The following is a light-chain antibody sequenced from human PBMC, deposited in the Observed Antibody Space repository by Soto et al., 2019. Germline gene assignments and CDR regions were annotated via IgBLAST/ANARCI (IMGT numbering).Light chain of an antibody. Sequence: QSALTQPPSASGSPGQSVTISCTGTSSDIGAYNYVSWYRQYPDKAPKLLVYQVTQRPSGVPDRFSGSKSGNTAALTVSGLQAEDEAVYYCSSYAGSLVVLGGGTKLTVL. CDR2: QVT. J-gene: IGLJ2*01. CDR3: SSYAGSLVV. CDR1: SSDIGAYNY. V-gene: IGLV2-8*01.